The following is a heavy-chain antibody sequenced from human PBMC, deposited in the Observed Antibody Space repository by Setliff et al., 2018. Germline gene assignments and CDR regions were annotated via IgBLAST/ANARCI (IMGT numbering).Heavy chain of an antibody. D-gene: IGHD6-19*01. J-gene: IGHJ5*02. CDR1: GLTFSSSA. CDR2: IRSKTSGFAT. CDR3: SRAVDGRTWFDP. Sequence: PGGSLRLSCAASGLTFSSSAMHWVRQAPGKELEWVGRIRSKTSGFATAYSAPVKGRFTISRDDSMNTAYLQMDSLRTEDTAVYYCSRAVDGRTWFDPWGQGALVTVSS. V-gene: IGHV3-73*01.